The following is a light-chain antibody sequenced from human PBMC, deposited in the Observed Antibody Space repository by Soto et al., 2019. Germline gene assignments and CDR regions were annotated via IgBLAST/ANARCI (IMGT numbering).Light chain of an antibody. V-gene: IGLV2-14*01. CDR1: SSYVGGYNY. CDR2: DVS. Sequence: QSALTQPASVSGSPGQSITISCTGTSSYVGGYNYVSWYQQHPGKAPKLMIYDVSNRPSGVSNRFSVSKSGNTASLTISGLQAEDEADYYCSSYTSSNNLYVFGTGTKVTVL. CDR3: SSYTSSNNLYV. J-gene: IGLJ1*01.